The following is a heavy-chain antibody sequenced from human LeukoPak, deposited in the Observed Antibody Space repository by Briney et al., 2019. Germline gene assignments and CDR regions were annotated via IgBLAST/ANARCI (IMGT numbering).Heavy chain of an antibody. V-gene: IGHV4-59*08. Sequence: SEALSLTCTVSGDSISTYYWSWIRQPPGKGLEWIGYIYYTGSTNYNPSLKSRVTISVDTSKNQFSLKLSSVTAADTAVYYCARSYGGNPDYWGQGTLVTVSS. CDR3: ARSYGGNPDY. D-gene: IGHD4-23*01. CDR1: GDSISTYY. CDR2: IYYTGST. J-gene: IGHJ4*02.